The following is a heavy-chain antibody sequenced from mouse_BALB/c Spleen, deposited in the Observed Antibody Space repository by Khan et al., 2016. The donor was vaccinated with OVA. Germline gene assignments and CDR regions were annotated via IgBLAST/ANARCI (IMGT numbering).Heavy chain of an antibody. CDR1: GYSITSGYV. Sequence: EVQLQESGPGLVKPSQSLSLTCTVTGYSITSGYVWNWIRQFPGNKLEWMGYISYSGSTNYNPSLKSRISITRDTSKNQFFLQLKSATTEDTATYYCARTARIKYWGQGTTLTVSS. D-gene: IGHD1-2*01. CDR2: ISYSGST. J-gene: IGHJ2*01. V-gene: IGHV3-2*02. CDR3: ARTARIKY.